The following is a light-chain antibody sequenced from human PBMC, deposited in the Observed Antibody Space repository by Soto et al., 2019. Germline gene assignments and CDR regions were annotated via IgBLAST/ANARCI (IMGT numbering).Light chain of an antibody. CDR2: DAS. Sequence: DIQMTQSPSSLSASVGDRVTITCRASQSISSSLNWYQQKPGRAPRLLIYDASSLLSGVPSRFSGSGSGTDFTLTIASLQPEDFSTYYCQQSDSTPYTFGQGTKV. CDR3: QQSDSTPYT. CDR1: QSISSS. V-gene: IGKV1-39*01. J-gene: IGKJ2*01.